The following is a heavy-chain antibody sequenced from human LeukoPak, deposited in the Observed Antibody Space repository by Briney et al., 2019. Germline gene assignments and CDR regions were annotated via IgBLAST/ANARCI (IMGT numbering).Heavy chain of an antibody. CDR3: ARPFGVVISDAFDI. CDR1: GFTVSSYG. J-gene: IGHJ3*02. Sequence: GGSLRLSCAASGFTVSSYGMHWVRQAPGKGLEWVAVIWYDGSNKYYADSVKGRFTISRDNSKNTLYLQLNSLRAEDTAVYYCARPFGVVISDAFDIWGQGTMVTVSS. CDR2: IWYDGSNK. V-gene: IGHV3-33*01. D-gene: IGHD3-3*01.